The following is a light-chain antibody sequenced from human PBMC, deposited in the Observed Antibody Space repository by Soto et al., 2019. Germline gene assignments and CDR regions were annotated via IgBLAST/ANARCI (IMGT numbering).Light chain of an antibody. Sequence: SALTQPASVSGSPGQSITISCTGTSSDVGGYNYVSWYQQHPGEAPKLIIFDVSNRPSGVSNRFSGSKSGNTASLTISGLQAEDEAEYSCSSYTGSSTPVVFGGGTKVTVL. J-gene: IGLJ2*01. V-gene: IGLV2-14*01. CDR2: DVS. CDR1: SSDVGGYNY. CDR3: SSYTGSSTPVV.